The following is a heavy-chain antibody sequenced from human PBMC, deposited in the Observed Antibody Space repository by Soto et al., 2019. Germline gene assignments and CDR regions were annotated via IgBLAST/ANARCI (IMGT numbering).Heavy chain of an antibody. J-gene: IGHJ6*02. CDR3: ARAEGMAPYYSYAMDV. Sequence: VVLVQSGAEVKSLGATVKVSCQASGYSFSKFGIGWVRQAPGRGFEWVGWINNYNGHTNFAPKFKGRVSLTRDSSATTVYMELSSLTPDDSAIYFCARAEGMAPYYSYAMDVWGQGTAVTVSS. CDR1: GYSFSKFG. CDR2: INNYNGHT. V-gene: IGHV1-18*04.